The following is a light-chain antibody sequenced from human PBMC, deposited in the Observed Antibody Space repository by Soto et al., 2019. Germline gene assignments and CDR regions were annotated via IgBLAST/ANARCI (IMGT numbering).Light chain of an antibody. J-gene: IGLJ3*02. CDR3: CSYAGSYTGV. CDR1: SSDVGGYNY. Sequence: QSALTQPPSASGSPGQSITISCTGTSSDVGGYNYVSWYQQHPGKAPKLMIYEVNKRPSGVPDRFSGSKSDNTASLTVSGLQAEDEADYYCCSYAGSYTGVFGGGTQLTVL. V-gene: IGLV2-8*01. CDR2: EVN.